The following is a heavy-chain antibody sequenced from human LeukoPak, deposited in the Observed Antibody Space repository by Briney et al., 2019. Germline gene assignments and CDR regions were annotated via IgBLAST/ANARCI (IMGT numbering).Heavy chain of an antibody. CDR1: GYTFTSYA. V-gene: IGHV1-3*01. CDR2: INAGNGNT. Sequence: ASVKVSCKASGYTFTSYAMHWVRQAPGQRLEWMGWINAGNGNTKYSQKFQSRVTITRDTSASTAYMELSSLRSEDTAVYYCASLPYCTNGVCPWDWFDPWGQGTLVTVSS. CDR3: ASLPYCTNGVCPWDWFDP. D-gene: IGHD2-8*01. J-gene: IGHJ5*02.